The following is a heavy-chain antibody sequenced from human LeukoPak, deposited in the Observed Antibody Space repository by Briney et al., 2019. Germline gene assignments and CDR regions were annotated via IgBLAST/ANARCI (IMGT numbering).Heavy chain of an antibody. CDR2: ISAYNGNT. V-gene: IGHV1-18*01. J-gene: IGHJ4*02. CDR3: ARDMVYCSSTSCYTDDY. Sequence: ASVKVSCKASGYTFTSYGISWVRQAPGQGLEWMGWISAYNGNTNYAQKLQGRVTMTTDTSTSTAYMELRSLRSDDTAVYYCARDMVYCSSTSCYTDDYWGQGTLVTVSS. D-gene: IGHD2-2*02. CDR1: GYTFTSYG.